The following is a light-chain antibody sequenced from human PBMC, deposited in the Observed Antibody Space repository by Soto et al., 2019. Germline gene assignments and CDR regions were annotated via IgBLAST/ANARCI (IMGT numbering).Light chain of an antibody. V-gene: IGKV1-39*01. J-gene: IGKJ3*01. Sequence: DIQMTQSPSTLSASVGDRVTITCRASQRVSSHLNWYQQKPGKAPKLLMYAVSTLQSGVPSRFSGSGSGTDFTLTISSLQPEDFATYYCQQSYDTPFTFGPGTKVDIK. CDR3: QQSYDTPFT. CDR1: QRVSSH. CDR2: AVS.